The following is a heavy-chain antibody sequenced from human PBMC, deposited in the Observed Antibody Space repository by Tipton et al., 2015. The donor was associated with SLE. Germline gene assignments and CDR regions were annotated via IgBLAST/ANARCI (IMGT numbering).Heavy chain of an antibody. Sequence: TLSLTCAVYGGSFSGYYWSWIRQPPGKGLEWIGEINHSGSTNYNPSLKSRVTISVDTSKNQFSLKLSSVTAADTAVYYCARGPSYYYESSGYQPRGCCDLWGRGTLVTVSS. J-gene: IGHJ2*01. CDR1: GGSFSGYY. V-gene: IGHV4-34*01. D-gene: IGHD3-22*01. CDR3: ARGPSYYYESSGYQPRGCCDL. CDR2: INHSGST.